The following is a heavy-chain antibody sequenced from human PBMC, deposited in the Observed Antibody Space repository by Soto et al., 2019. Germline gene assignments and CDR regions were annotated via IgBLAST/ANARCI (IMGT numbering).Heavy chain of an antibody. CDR1: GYTFTSYG. Sequence: ASVKVSCKASGYTFTSYGISWVRQAPGQGLEWMGWISAYNGNTNYAQKLQGRVTMTTDTSTSTAYMELRSLRSDDTAVYYCAREPYSSGWYEREEFDPWGQGTLVTAPQ. J-gene: IGHJ5*02. V-gene: IGHV1-18*01. D-gene: IGHD6-19*01. CDR3: AREPYSSGWYEREEFDP. CDR2: ISAYNGNT.